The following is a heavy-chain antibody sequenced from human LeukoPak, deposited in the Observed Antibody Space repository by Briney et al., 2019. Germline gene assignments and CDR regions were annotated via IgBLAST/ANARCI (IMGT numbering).Heavy chain of an antibody. Sequence: PGGSLRLSCAASGFTFSSYAMSWVHQAPGKGLEWVSAISGSGGSTYYADSVKGRFTVSRDNSKNTLYLQMNSLRAEDTAVYYCAKLPSGSYTSYYFDYWGQGTLVTVSS. D-gene: IGHD3-10*01. CDR3: AKLPSGSYTSYYFDY. V-gene: IGHV3-23*01. CDR1: GFTFSSYA. CDR2: ISGSGGST. J-gene: IGHJ4*02.